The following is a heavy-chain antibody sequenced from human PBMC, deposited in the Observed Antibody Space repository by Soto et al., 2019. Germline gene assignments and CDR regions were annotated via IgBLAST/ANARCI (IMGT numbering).Heavy chain of an antibody. CDR2: IYYSGNT. CDR3: ARSLPGGTIFYMDV. V-gene: IGHV4-31*02. J-gene: IGHJ6*03. CDR1: SGSVTSGRFF. D-gene: IGHD2-2*01. Sequence: QVQPRESGPGVVEPSQTLSLNCHVSSGSVTSGRFFWSWVRQQPGKGLEWIGHIYYSGNTHYNPSLESRVAMSVDISQNQLSLTLTAVTPADSAVYYCARSLPGGTIFYMDVWGAGTTVTVSS.